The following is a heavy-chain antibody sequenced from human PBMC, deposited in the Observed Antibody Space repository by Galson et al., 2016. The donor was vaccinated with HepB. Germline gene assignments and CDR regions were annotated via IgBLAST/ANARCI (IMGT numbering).Heavy chain of an antibody. CDR2: IIPSFGTA. V-gene: IGHV1-69*13. CDR3: ASGRVSYVVVTVLDY. CDR1: GGTFRSHG. Sequence: SVKVSCKASGGTFRSHGISWVRQAPGQGLEWMGGIIPSFGTANYAQKFQGRVTIIADESTTTAYMELSSLRSEDTAVYYCASGRVSYVVVTVLDYWGQGTLVTVSS. J-gene: IGHJ4*02. D-gene: IGHD2-15*01.